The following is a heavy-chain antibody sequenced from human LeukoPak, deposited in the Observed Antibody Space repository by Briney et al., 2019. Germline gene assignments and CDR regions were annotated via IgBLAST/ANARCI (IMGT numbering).Heavy chain of an antibody. Sequence: ASVKVSCKASGYTFTGYYMHWVRQAPGQGLEWMGWINPNSGGTNYAQKFQGRVTMTRDTSISTAYMELSRLRSDDTAVYYCATLYSSSWSDYYYGMDVWGQGTTVTVSS. J-gene: IGHJ6*02. D-gene: IGHD6-13*01. CDR3: ATLYSSSWSDYYYGMDV. CDR1: GYTFTGYY. V-gene: IGHV1-2*02. CDR2: INPNSGGT.